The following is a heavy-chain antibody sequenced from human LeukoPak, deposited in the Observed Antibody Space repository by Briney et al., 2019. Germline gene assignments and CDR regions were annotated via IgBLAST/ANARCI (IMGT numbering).Heavy chain of an antibody. CDR1: GGSISSYY. V-gene: IGHV4-59*01. CDR3: ARYSSGWYEDY. CDR2: IYYSGST. D-gene: IGHD6-19*01. J-gene: IGHJ4*02. Sequence: SETLSLTCTVSGGSISSYYWSWIRQPPGKGLEWIGYIYYSGSTNYNPSLKSRVTISVDTSKNQFSLKLSSVTAADTAVYYCARYSSGWYEDYWGQGTLATVSS.